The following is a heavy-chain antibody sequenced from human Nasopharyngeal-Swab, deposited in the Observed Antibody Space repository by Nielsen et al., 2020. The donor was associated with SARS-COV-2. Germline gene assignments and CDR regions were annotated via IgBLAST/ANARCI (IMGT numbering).Heavy chain of an antibody. CDR3: ARHSSLLMVV. CDR2: INPSGGST. Sequence: ASVKVSCKASGYTFTTSYMHWVRQAPGQGLEWMGIINPSGGSTNYAQKFQGRVTMTRDTSTSTVYMELSSLRSEDTAVYYCARHSSLLMVVWGKGTTVTVSS. CDR1: GYTFTTSY. D-gene: IGHD3-22*01. J-gene: IGHJ6*03. V-gene: IGHV1-46*01.